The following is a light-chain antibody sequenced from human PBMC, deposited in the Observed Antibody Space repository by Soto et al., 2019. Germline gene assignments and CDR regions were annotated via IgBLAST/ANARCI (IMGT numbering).Light chain of an antibody. J-gene: IGKJ5*01. CDR3: QQLNTYPIT. CDR1: QDISSY. CDR2: GAS. Sequence: IQLTQSPSSLSAFVGDRVTITCRASQDISSYLARYQQNPGKAPKLLIYGASTLEGGVPFRFSGSGSGTDFTLTISSLQPEDFATYYCQQLNTYPITFGQGTRLEIK. V-gene: IGKV1-9*01.